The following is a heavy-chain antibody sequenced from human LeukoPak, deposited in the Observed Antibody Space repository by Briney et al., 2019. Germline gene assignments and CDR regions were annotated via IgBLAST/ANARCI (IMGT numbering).Heavy chain of an antibody. V-gene: IGHV3-74*01. CDR1: GFTFSSYW. CDR2: INSDGGTI. Sequence: GGSLRLSCAASGFTFSSYWMHWVRQAPGKGLVWVSRINSDGGTISYADSVKGRFTISRDNSKNTLYLQMNSLRADDTAVYYCAKDWSIAAAGRIYYYHGMDVWGQGTTVTVSS. J-gene: IGHJ6*02. D-gene: IGHD6-13*01. CDR3: AKDWSIAAAGRIYYYHGMDV.